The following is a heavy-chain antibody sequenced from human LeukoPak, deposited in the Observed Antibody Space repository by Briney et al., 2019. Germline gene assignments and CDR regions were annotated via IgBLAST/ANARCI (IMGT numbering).Heavy chain of an antibody. CDR3: AKRYYCDSTSCYGFDY. V-gene: IGHV3-23*01. D-gene: IGHD2-2*01. J-gene: IGHJ4*02. CDR2: ISGNGDST. CDR1: GFTFSSYE. Sequence: GGSLRLSCAASGFTFSSYEMNWVRQAPGKGLEWVSAISGNGDSTYYADSVKGRFTISRDNSKNTLSLQMNSLGAEDTALYYCAKRYYCDSTSCYGFDYWGQGTLVTVSS.